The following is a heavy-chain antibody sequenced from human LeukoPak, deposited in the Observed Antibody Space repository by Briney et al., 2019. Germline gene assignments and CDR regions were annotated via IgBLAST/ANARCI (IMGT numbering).Heavy chain of an antibody. D-gene: IGHD3-3*01. Sequence: GGSLRLSCAASGFTFSSYWMSWVRQAPGKGLEWVANIKQDGSEKYYVDSVKGRFTISRDNAKNSLYLQMNSLRAEDTAVYYCARETDSWNTYNYFDYWGQGTLLTVSS. CDR2: IKQDGSEK. CDR3: ARETDSWNTYNYFDY. J-gene: IGHJ4*02. CDR1: GFTFSSYW. V-gene: IGHV3-7*01.